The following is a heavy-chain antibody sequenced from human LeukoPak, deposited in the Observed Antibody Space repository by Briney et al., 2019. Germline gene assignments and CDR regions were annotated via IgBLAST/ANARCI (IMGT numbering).Heavy chain of an antibody. D-gene: IGHD5-24*01. CDR2: ISGSGGST. V-gene: IGHV3-23*01. CDR1: GFTFSSYA. Sequence: GGSLRLSCAASGFTFSSYAMSWVRQAPGKGLEWVSAISGSGGSTYYADSVKGRFTISRDNAKNSLYLQMNSLRAEDTAVYYCARGGMATIPDDYWGQGTLVTVSS. J-gene: IGHJ4*02. CDR3: ARGGMATIPDDY.